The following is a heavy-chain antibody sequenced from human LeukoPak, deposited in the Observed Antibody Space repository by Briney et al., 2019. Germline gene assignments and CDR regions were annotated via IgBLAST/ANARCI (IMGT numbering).Heavy chain of an antibody. CDR3: AREGYYYDNSGYYDY. Sequence: ASVKVSCKASGYTFTNYGISWLRQAPGQGLEWMGWISVYNGNTKYAQKLQGRVTMTTDTSTSTAYMELRSLRSDDTALYYCAREGYYYDNSGYYDYWGQGTLVTASS. CDR2: ISVYNGNT. J-gene: IGHJ4*02. V-gene: IGHV1-18*01. D-gene: IGHD3-22*01. CDR1: GYTFTNYG.